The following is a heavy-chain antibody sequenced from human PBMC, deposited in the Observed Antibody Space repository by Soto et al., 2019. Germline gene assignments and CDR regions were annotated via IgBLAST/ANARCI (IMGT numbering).Heavy chain of an antibody. Sequence: SVKVSCKASGFTFTSSAVQWVRQARGQRLEWIGWIVVGSGNTNYAQKFQERVTITRDVSTSTAYMELSSLRSEDTAVYYCAAAEGDCSSSSCYGFDNWGKGNMVTVSS. J-gene: IGHJ4*02. CDR2: IVVGSGNT. CDR1: GFTFTSSA. CDR3: AAAEGDCSSSSCYGFDN. D-gene: IGHD2-2*01. V-gene: IGHV1-58*01.